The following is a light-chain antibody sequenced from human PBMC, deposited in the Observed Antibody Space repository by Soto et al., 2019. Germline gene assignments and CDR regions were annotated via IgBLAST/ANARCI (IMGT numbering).Light chain of an antibody. CDR2: DVP. Sequence: DIQMTQSPSTVSASVGDRVRLTCRASQNIERWQAWDKQKPRKAPKLLLYDVPTLERGVPSRFIAAGSATEFTLTISDLQPDDFASYDGQQYQSDTCAFGQGAKV. J-gene: IGKJ1*01. CDR1: QNIERW. V-gene: IGKV1-5*01. CDR3: QQYQSDTCA.